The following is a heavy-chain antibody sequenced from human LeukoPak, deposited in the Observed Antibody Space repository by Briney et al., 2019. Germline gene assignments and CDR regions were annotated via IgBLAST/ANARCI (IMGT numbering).Heavy chain of an antibody. J-gene: IGHJ5*01. V-gene: IGHV3-30*02. D-gene: IGHD3/OR15-3a*01. CDR3: TREDWDFDS. CDR1: GFIFRQYA. Sequence: GGSLRLSCAASGFIFRQYAIHWVREAPGKGLEWVACIRFDGSKYGDSVKGRLTSSRDNYNKMAYLEMDSLRKEDTAVYYGTREDWDFDSWAREPWSPSPQ. CDR2: IRFDGS.